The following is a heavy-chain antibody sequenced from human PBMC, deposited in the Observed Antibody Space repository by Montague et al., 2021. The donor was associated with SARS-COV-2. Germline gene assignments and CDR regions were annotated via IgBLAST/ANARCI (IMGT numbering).Heavy chain of an antibody. Sequence: TLSLTCTVSGGSISSGGYYWSWIRQHPGKGLEWNGYIYYSGSTYYNPSLKSRVTISVDTSKNQLSLTVSSVTAADTAVYYCASMYGGNLGYYYYYMDVWGKGTTVTVSS. CDR1: GGSISSGGYY. D-gene: IGHD4-23*01. CDR2: IYYSGST. V-gene: IGHV4-31*03. J-gene: IGHJ6*03. CDR3: ASMYGGNLGYYYYYMDV.